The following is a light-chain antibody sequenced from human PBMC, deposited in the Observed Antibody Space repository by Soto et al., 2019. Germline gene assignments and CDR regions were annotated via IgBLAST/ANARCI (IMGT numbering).Light chain of an antibody. J-gene: IGKJ1*01. Sequence: DIVMTQSPDSLAVSLGERATINCKSSQSVLYSSNNKNYLAWYQQKPGQPTKLLIYWASTRESGVPDRFSGSGSGTDFTLSISSLQAEDVALYYCQQYYSTPWTFGQGTKVEIK. CDR3: QQYYSTPWT. CDR2: WAS. V-gene: IGKV4-1*01. CDR1: QSVLYSSNNKNY.